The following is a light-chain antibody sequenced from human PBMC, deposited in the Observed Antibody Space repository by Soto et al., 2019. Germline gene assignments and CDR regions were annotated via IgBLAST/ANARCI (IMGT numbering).Light chain of an antibody. CDR2: AAS. V-gene: IGKV1-39*01. CDR1: QSISNH. Sequence: DIQMTQSPSSLSASVEDRVIITCRASQSISNHLNWYQQKPGKAPKLLIFAASSLQSGVPSRFSGSRSGPDFTLTISSLQPEDFETYYCQQSYSSPPTFGQGTKADIK. CDR3: QQSYSSPPT. J-gene: IGKJ1*01.